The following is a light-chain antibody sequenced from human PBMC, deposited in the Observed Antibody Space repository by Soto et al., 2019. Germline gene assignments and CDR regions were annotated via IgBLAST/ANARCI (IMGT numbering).Light chain of an antibody. Sequence: DIQMTQSPSTLPASVGDRVTITCRASQSISNWLAWYQQKPGKAPKLLIYHASTLESGVPSRFSGSGSGTEFTLTIRSLQPDDFATYYCQQYNSYSFGQGTKVDIX. CDR3: QQYNSYS. CDR2: HAS. V-gene: IGKV1-5*01. J-gene: IGKJ1*01. CDR1: QSISNW.